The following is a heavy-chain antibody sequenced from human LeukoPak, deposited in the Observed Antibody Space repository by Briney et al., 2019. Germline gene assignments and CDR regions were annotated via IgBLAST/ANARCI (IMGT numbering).Heavy chain of an antibody. CDR1: GGSFSGYY. V-gene: IGHV4-34*01. J-gene: IGHJ6*02. CDR2: INHSGST. Sequence: PSETLSLTCAVYGGSFSGYYWSWIRQPPGKGLEWIGEINHSGSTNYNPSLKSRVTISVDTSKNQFSLKLSSVTAADTAVYYCASLPPLDSYHYGTDVWGQGTTVTVSS. CDR3: ASLPPLDSYHYGTDV.